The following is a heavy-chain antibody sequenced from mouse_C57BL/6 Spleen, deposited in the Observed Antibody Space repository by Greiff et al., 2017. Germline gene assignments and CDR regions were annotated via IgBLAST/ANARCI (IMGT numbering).Heavy chain of an antibody. CDR1: GYSFTGYY. CDR2: INPSTGGT. CDR3: ARRYGSSYDYFDY. D-gene: IGHD1-1*01. Sequence: VQLQQSGPELVKPGASVKISCKASGYSFTGYYMNWVKQSPEKSLEWIGEINPSTGGTTYNQKFKAKATLTVDKSSSTAYMQLKSLTSEDSAVYYCARRYGSSYDYFDYWGQGTTLTVSS. J-gene: IGHJ2*01. V-gene: IGHV1-42*01.